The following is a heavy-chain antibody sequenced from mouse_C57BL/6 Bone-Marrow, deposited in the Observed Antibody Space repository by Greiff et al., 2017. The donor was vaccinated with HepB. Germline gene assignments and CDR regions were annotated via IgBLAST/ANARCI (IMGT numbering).Heavy chain of an antibody. CDR3: ARSYYGSSPFAY. CDR2: IYPRSGNT. V-gene: IGHV1-81*01. CDR1: GYTFTSYG. Sequence: QVQLQQSGAELARPGASVKLSCKASGYTFTSYGISWVKQRTGQGLEWIGEIYPRSGNTYYNEKFKGKATLTADKSSSTAYMELRSLTSEDSAVYFCARSYYGSSPFAYWGQGTLVTVSA. J-gene: IGHJ3*01. D-gene: IGHD1-1*01.